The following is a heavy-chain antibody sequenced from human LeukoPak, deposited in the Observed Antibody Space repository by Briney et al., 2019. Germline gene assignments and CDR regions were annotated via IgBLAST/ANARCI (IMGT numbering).Heavy chain of an antibody. J-gene: IGHJ4*02. Sequence: PSETLSLTCTVSGGSISSGGYYWSWIRQHPGKGLEWIGYTYYSGSTYYNPSLKSRVTMSVDTSENQFSLKLSSVTAADTAVYYCATTVGSYFDYWSQGTLVTVSS. CDR1: GGSISSGGYY. CDR2: TYYSGST. V-gene: IGHV4-31*03. D-gene: IGHD3-16*01. CDR3: ATTVGSYFDY.